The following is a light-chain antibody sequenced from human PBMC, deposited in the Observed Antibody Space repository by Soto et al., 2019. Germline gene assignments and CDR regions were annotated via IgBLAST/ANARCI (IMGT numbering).Light chain of an antibody. CDR1: QSVSSSY. Sequence: EIWLTQSPGTLSLSPGDRATLSWGASQSVSSSYLAWYKQKPGQAPRLLIYGASSRATGIPDSLSGSGSGTDFPLTISRMEPDDSAVYYCQQYGSSPTFGQGTRLEIK. V-gene: IGKV3-20*01. CDR3: QQYGSSPT. J-gene: IGKJ5*01. CDR2: GAS.